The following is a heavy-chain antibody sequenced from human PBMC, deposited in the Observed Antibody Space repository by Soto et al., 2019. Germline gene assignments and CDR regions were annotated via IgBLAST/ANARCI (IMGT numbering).Heavy chain of an antibody. Sequence: GGFLNLSCAPLGFSFPDFYMSCIINAAWGGLLWFSYISSSGSIIYYADSVKGRFTISSDNAKNSLYLQMNSLRAEDTAVYYCARGAGGYCTNGVCYTERDYYYYMDVWGKGT. J-gene: IGHJ6*03. D-gene: IGHD2-8*01. CDR3: ARGAGGYCTNGVCYTERDYYYYMDV. CDR1: GFSFPDFY. V-gene: IGHV3-11*01. CDR2: ISSSGSII.